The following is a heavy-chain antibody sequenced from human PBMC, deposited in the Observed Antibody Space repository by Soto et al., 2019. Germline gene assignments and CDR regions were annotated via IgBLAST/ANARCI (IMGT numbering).Heavy chain of an antibody. V-gene: IGHV3-74*01. Sequence: PGGSLRLSCAASGFTFSNYVMHWVRQAPGKGLVWVSRVSHDGSTTSYADSVKGRFTISRDNSKNTLYLQMNSLRDEDTAVYYCARDLDWVLYDYWGQGTQVTVYS. CDR3: ARDLDWVLYDY. J-gene: IGHJ4*02. D-gene: IGHD3-3*01. CDR1: GFTFSNYV. CDR2: VSHDGSTT.